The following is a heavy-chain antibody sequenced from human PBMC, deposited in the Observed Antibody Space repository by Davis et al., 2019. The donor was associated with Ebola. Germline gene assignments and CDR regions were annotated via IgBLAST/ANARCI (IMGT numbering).Heavy chain of an antibody. CDR2: INPNSGGT. CDR1: GGTFSSYA. CDR3: ARGTRSGDY. Sequence: ASVKVSCKASGGTFSSYAISWVRQAPGQGLEWMGWINPNSGGTNYAQKFQGRVTMTRDTSISTAYMELSRLRSDDTAVYYCARGTRSGDYWGQGSLVTVSS. V-gene: IGHV1-2*02. D-gene: IGHD6-19*01. J-gene: IGHJ4*02.